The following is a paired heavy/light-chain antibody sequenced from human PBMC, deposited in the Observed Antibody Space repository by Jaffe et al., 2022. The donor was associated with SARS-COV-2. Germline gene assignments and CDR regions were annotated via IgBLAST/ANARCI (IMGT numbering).Light chain of an antibody. CDR3: MQGLQSPHT. CDR2: LGS. J-gene: IGKJ4*01. V-gene: IGKV2-28*01. CDR1: QSLLHSNGNNY. Sequence: IVITQSPLSLPVTPGEPASISCRSSQSLLHSNGNNYLDWYLQKPGQSPQLLIYLGSNRASGVPDRFSGSGSGTDFTLKISRVEAEDLGVYYCMQGLQSPHTFGGGTKVEIK.
Heavy chain of an antibody. D-gene: IGHD3-3*01. V-gene: IGHV3-30*18. Sequence: QVQLVESGGGVVQPGRSLRLSCAASGVIFRNYGFHWVRQAPGKGLEWVAVISYDATNKYYADAVRGRFAISRDNSKNTLYLHMHSLRAEDTAVYYCAKDTPYYDFRSGAWSSDFHYGMDIWGQGTTVIVSS. CDR3: AKDTPYYDFRSGAWSSDFHYGMDI. CDR1: GVIFRNYG. CDR2: ISYDATNK. J-gene: IGHJ6*02.